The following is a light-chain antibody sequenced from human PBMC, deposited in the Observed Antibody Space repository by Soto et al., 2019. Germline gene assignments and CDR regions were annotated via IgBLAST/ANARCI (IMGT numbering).Light chain of an antibody. CDR1: QGISSA. CDR2: DAS. CDR3: QQFDTYPRT. V-gene: IGKV1-13*02. Sequence: AIQLTQSPSSLSASVGDRVTITCRASQGISSALAWYQQKPGKAPKLLIYDASSLESGVPSRFSGSGSGTDFALTISSLQPEDFATYSFQQFDTYPRTFGPGPKVDI. J-gene: IGKJ3*01.